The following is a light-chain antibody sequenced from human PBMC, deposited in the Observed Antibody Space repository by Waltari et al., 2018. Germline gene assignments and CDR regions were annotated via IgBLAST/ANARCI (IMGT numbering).Light chain of an antibody. CDR2: AVS. CDR1: QDISSA. CDR3: QQGSTFPPT. Sequence: EIQMTQSPSSVSACVGDRVTITCRATQDISSALAWYQQKPGQAPHLLLYAVSSLQSGVPSRFSVSGSGTDFTLTISSLQPEHLATYYCQQGSTFPPTFGQGTKVEIK. J-gene: IGKJ1*01. V-gene: IGKV1-12*01.